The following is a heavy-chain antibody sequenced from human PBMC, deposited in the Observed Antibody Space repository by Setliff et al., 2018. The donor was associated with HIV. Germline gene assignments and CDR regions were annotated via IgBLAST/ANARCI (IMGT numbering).Heavy chain of an antibody. CDR1: GPSVNIHY. V-gene: IGHV4-59*02. D-gene: IGHD4-17*01. J-gene: IGHJ4*02. Sequence: SETLSLTCTVSGPSVNIHYWSWIRQSPGKGFEWIGYIYSTGSTNYNPSLQSRVTISMVASRNQFSLKVTSVTAADTAVYYCAKGAGFYGDYTFDHWGQGRQVTVS. CDR2: IYSTGST. CDR3: AKGAGFYGDYTFDH.